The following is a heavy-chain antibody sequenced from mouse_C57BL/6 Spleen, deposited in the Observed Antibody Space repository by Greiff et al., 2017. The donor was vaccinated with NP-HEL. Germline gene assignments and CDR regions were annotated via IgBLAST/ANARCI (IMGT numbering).Heavy chain of an antibody. V-gene: IGHV1-4*01. CDR1: GYTFTSYT. CDR2: INPSSGYT. Sequence: QVQLQQSGAELARPGASVKMSCKASGYTFTSYTMHWVKQRPGQGLEWIGYINPSSGYTKYNQKFKDKATLTADKSSSTAYMQLSSLTSEDSAVYYCARSGDSLYYFDYWGQGTTLTVSS. D-gene: IGHD3-1*01. CDR3: ARSGDSLYYFDY. J-gene: IGHJ2*01.